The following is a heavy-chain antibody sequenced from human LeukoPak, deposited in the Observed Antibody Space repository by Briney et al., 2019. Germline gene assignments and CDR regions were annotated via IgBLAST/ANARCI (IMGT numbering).Heavy chain of an antibody. Sequence: GGSLRLSCAASGFTVSSNSMSWVRQAPGKGLEWVSVIYSGGSTYYADSVKGRFTISRDNSKNTLYLQMNSLRAEDTAVYYCASGRVRGYSDYDPFDYWGQGTLVTVSS. J-gene: IGHJ4*02. V-gene: IGHV3-53*01. D-gene: IGHD5-12*01. CDR1: GFTVSSNS. CDR3: ASGRVRGYSDYDPFDY. CDR2: IYSGGST.